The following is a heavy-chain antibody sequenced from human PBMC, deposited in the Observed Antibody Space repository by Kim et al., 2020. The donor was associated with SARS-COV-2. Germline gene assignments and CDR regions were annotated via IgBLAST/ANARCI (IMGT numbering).Heavy chain of an antibody. J-gene: IGHJ5*02. Sequence: SETLSLTCTVSDVYISSFYWSWIRQTPEKGLEWIGCIFKNGNTNYNPSLEGRVTISADPAKKQFSLTLTAVTTADTAMYYCARGGDDMDVLRGAAPGWLDPWGQGILVAVST. D-gene: IGHD3-16*01. V-gene: IGHV4-59*13. CDR2: IFKNGNT. CDR3: ARGGDDMDVLRGAAPGWLDP. CDR1: DVYISSFY.